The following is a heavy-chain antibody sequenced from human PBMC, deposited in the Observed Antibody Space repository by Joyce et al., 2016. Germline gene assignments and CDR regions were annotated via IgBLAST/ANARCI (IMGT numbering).Heavy chain of an antibody. Sequence: QVQLVESGGGVVQPGRSLRLSCAASGFTFSTHGMHWVRQAPGKGLEWVALIWYDGSNKYYADSGRGRFTVSRDNSKNTLYLQMNSLRAEDTAVYYCARVRGSFTNGSYDYWGRGALVTVSS. J-gene: IGHJ4*02. CDR3: ARVRGSFTNGSYDY. D-gene: IGHD1-26*01. CDR2: IWYDGSNK. V-gene: IGHV3-33*01. CDR1: GFTFSTHG.